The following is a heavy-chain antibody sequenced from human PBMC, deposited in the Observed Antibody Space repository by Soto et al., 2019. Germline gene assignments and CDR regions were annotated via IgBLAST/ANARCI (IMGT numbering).Heavy chain of an antibody. J-gene: IGHJ6*02. V-gene: IGHV1-69*01. CDR2: IIPISGTA. CDR3: ASHSSSSGGFYYYYGMDV. D-gene: IGHD6-6*01. Sequence: QVQLVQSGAEVKKPGSSVKVSCKASGGTFSSYAISWVRQAPGQGLEWMGGIIPISGTANYAQKFQGRVTITADESTSTAYMELSSLRSEDTAVYYCASHSSSSGGFYYYYGMDVWGQGTTVTVSS. CDR1: GGTFSSYA.